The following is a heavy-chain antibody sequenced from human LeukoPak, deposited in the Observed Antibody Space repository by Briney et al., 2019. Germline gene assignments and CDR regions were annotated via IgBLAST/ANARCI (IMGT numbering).Heavy chain of an antibody. CDR2: IGGRGGST. V-gene: IGHV3-23*01. CDR1: GFMFSDFT. J-gene: IGHJ5*02. Sequence: GGSLRLSCAASGFMFSDFTMTWVRQAPGKGPEWVSAIGGRGGSTYYADSLGGRFTISRDNSKDMLYLQMNILTVEDTATYYCGKEGGAWGQGTKVTVSS. D-gene: IGHD3-16*01. CDR3: GKEGGA.